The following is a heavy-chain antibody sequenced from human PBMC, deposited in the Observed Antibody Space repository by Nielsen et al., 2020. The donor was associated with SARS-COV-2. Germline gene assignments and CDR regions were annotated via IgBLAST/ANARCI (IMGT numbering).Heavy chain of an antibody. CDR1: GGSISSSSYY. J-gene: IGHJ4*02. Sequence: GSLRLSCTVSGGSISSSSYYWGWIRQPPGKGLEWIGSIFYSGSTYYNPSLKSRVSISVDTSKNQFSLKLTAVTAADTAVYYCARQTDRPYYYFDYWGQGILVAVSS. CDR3: ARQTDRPYYYFDY. D-gene: IGHD1-14*01. CDR2: IFYSGST. V-gene: IGHV4-39*01.